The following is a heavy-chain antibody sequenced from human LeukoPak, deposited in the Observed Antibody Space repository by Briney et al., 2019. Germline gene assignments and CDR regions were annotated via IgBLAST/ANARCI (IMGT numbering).Heavy chain of an antibody. J-gene: IGHJ5*02. CDR2: ISAYNGNT. Sequence: ASVKVSCKASGYTFTSYGISWVRQAPGQGLEWMGWISAYNGNTNYAQKLQGRVTMTTDTSTSTAYMELSSLRSEDTAVYYCASGVWGNNWFDPWGQGTLVTVSS. D-gene: IGHD3-16*01. CDR1: GYTFTSYG. V-gene: IGHV1-18*01. CDR3: ASGVWGNNWFDP.